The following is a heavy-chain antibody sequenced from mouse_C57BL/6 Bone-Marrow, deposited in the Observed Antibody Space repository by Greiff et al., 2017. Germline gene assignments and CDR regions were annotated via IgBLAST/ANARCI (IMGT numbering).Heavy chain of an antibody. CDR1: GFTFSDYY. J-gene: IGHJ4*01. CDR3: ASDDDTLAMDY. D-gene: IGHD2-3*01. CDR2: INYDGSST. V-gene: IGHV5-16*01. Sequence: EVQLVESEGGLVQPGSSMKLSCTASGFTFSDYYMAWVRQVPEKGLEWVANINYDGSSTNYLDSLKSRFIISRDNTKNILYLQMSSLKSEDTSTYYCASDDDTLAMDYWGQGTSVTVSS.